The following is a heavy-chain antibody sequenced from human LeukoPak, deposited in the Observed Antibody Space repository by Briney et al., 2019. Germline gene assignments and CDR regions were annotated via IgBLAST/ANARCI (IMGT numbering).Heavy chain of an antibody. CDR1: GYTFTSYY. J-gene: IGHJ4*02. V-gene: IGHV1-46*01. CDR3: ARDPSRYYDILTGYYYFDY. Sequence: ASVKVSCKASGYTFTSYYMHWVRQAPGQGLEWMGIINPSGGSTSYAQKFQGRVTMTRDTSTSTVYMELSSLRSEDTAVYYCARDPSRYYDILTGYYYFDYWGQGTLVTVSS. D-gene: IGHD3-9*01. CDR2: INPSGGST.